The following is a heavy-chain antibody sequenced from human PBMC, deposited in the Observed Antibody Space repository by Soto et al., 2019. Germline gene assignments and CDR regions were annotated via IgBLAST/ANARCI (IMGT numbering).Heavy chain of an antibody. Sequence: GGSLRLSCAASGFTFSGYAMIWVRQAPGKGPEWVSAISGSGGSTYYADSVKGRFTISRDNSKNTLYLQMNSLRAEDTAVYYCAKDQFGVVIHWGQGTLVTVSS. J-gene: IGHJ4*02. V-gene: IGHV3-23*01. CDR2: ISGSGGST. D-gene: IGHD3-3*01. CDR1: GFTFSGYA. CDR3: AKDQFGVVIH.